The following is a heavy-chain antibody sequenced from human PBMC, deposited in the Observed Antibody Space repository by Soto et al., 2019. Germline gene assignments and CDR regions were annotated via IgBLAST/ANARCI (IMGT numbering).Heavy chain of an antibody. CDR3: ARDPSHGSGSYLDS. J-gene: IGHJ4*02. V-gene: IGHV3-33*01. D-gene: IGHD3-10*01. CDR1: GFIFSDYG. CDR2: IWYDGSNK. Sequence: GGSLRLSCAASGFIFSDYGMHWVRQAPGKGLEWVAVIWYDGSNKYYGDSVKGRFSVSRDNSKNMLYLQMNGLRVEDTAVFYCARDPSHGSGSYLDSWGQGTQVTVSS.